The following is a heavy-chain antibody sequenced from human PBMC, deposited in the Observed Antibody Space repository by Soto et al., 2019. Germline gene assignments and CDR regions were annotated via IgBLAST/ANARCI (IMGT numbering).Heavy chain of an antibody. J-gene: IGHJ3*02. CDR2: ISSSSSYI. Sequence: PGGSLRLSCAASGFTFSSYSMNWVRQAPGKGLEWVSSISSSSSYIYYADSVKGRFTISRDNAKNSLYLQMNSLRAEDTAVYYCARGGCSGGSCYLADIWGQGTMVTVSS. D-gene: IGHD2-15*01. CDR3: ARGGCSGGSCYLADI. V-gene: IGHV3-21*01. CDR1: GFTFSSYS.